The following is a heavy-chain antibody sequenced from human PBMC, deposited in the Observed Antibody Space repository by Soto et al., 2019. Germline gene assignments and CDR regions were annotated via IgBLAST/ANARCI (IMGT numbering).Heavy chain of an antibody. Sequence: SETLSLTCAVYGGSFSGYYWSWIRQPPGKGLEWIGEINHSGSTNYNPSLKSRVTISVDTSKNQFSLKLSSVTAADTAVYYCARGLIVGSGGSCYGSWGQGTLVTVSS. D-gene: IGHD2-15*01. CDR3: ARGLIVGSGGSCYGS. CDR1: GGSFSGYY. V-gene: IGHV4-34*01. J-gene: IGHJ4*02. CDR2: INHSGST.